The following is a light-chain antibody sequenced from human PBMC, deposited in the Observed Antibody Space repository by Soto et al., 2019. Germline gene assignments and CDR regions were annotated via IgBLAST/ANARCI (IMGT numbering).Light chain of an antibody. J-gene: IGKJ4*01. CDR3: QKYNSAPLT. CDR1: QGFSNY. CDR2: AAS. V-gene: IGKV1-27*01. Sequence: DIQLTQSPSSLSASVGDRVTITCRASQGFSNYLAWYQQKPGKVPKLLIYAASTVQSGVSSRFSGSGSETDFTLTINSLQPEDVATYYGQKYNSAPLTFGGGTKVEIK.